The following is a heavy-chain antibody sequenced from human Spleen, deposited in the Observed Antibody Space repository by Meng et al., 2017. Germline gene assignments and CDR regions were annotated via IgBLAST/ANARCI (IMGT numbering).Heavy chain of an antibody. V-gene: IGHV6-1*01. CDR2: TYYRSKWHN. CDR1: GDSVSSNSAA. J-gene: IGHJ4*02. CDR3: ARQEGAFDY. D-gene: IGHD3-16*01. Sequence: QIQLQQSGPGLGKPSQTLSLTCASSGDSVSSNSAAWNWLRQSPSRGLEWLGRTYYRSKWHNDYAVSVKSRITINPDTSKNQFSLQLNSVTPEDTAVYYCARQEGAFDYWGQGTLVTVSS.